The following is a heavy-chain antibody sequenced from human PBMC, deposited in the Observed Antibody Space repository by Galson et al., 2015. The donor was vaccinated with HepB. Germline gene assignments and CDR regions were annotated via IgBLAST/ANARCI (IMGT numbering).Heavy chain of an antibody. Sequence: SLRLSCAVSGFTFSSYAMSWVRQAPGKGLEWVSVISESGESTYYADSVKGRFTISRDNSENTLYLQMNSLRAEDTALYYCAKDPNLNIVVIPAVLVFEYWGQGTLVTVSS. D-gene: IGHD2-2*01. V-gene: IGHV3-23*01. CDR3: AKDPNLNIVVIPAVLVFEY. J-gene: IGHJ4*02. CDR1: GFTFSSYA. CDR2: ISESGEST.